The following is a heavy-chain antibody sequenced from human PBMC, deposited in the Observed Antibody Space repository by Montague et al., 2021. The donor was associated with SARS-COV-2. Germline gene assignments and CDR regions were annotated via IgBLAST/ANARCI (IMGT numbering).Heavy chain of an antibody. V-gene: IGHV4-39*07. CDR1: GGSTSSSSYY. CDR3: ARDPSRQLLLYPVGDYYYGMDV. CDR2: IYYSGST. D-gene: IGHD2-2*02. Sequence: SETLSLTCTVSGGSTSSSSYYWGWIRQPPGKGLEWIGSIYYSGSTYHNPSHKSRVTISVDTSKNQFSLKLNSVTAADTAVYYCARDPSRQLLLYPVGDYYYGMDVWGQGTTVTVSS. J-gene: IGHJ6*02.